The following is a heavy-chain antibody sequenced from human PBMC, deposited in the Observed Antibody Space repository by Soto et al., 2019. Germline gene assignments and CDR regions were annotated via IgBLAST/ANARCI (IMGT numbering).Heavy chain of an antibody. CDR3: AKETTRFAVPPALDY. CDR1: GFTFSNYA. CDR2: ISYDGSNK. V-gene: IGHV3-30*18. D-gene: IGHD2-2*01. Sequence: PGGSLRLSCAASGFTFSNYAMHWVRQAPGKGLEWVAVISYDGSNKYYADSVKGRFTISRDNSKNTLYLQMNSLRAEDTALYYCAKETTRFAVPPALDYWGQGALVTVSS. J-gene: IGHJ4*02.